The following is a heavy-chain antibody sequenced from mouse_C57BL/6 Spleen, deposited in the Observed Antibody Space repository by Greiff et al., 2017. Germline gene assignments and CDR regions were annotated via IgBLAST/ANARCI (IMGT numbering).Heavy chain of an antibody. D-gene: IGHD1-1*01. CDR2: IYPSDSET. J-gene: IGHJ3*01. CDR1: GYTFTSYW. V-gene: IGHV1-61*01. CDR3: VYYYYGSPFAY. Sequence: VQLQQPGAELVRPGSSVKLSCKASGYTFTSYWMDWVKQRPGQGLEWIGNIYPSDSETHYNQKFKDKATLTVDKSSSTAYMQLSSLTSEDSAVYYCVYYYYGSPFAYWGQGTLVTVSA.